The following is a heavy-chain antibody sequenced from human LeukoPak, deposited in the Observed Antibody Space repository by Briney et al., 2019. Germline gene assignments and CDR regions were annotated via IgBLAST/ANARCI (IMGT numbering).Heavy chain of an antibody. J-gene: IGHJ4*02. CDR2: IYPGDSDT. D-gene: IGHD3-10*01. Sequence: GESLKISCKGSGYSFSSYWIGWVRQMPGKGLEWMGIIYPGDSDTRYSPSFQGQVTISADKSISTAYLQWSSLKASDTAMYYCARRAAPYYYGSGSPYYFDYWGRGTLVTVSS. CDR3: ARRAAPYYYGSGSPYYFDY. CDR1: GYSFSSYW. V-gene: IGHV5-51*01.